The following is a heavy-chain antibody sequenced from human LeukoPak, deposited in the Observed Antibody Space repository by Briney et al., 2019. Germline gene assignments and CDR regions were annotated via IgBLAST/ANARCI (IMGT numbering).Heavy chain of an antibody. CDR2: IKHDGNEK. CDR1: GFTFSSYW. V-gene: IGHV3-7*01. Sequence: GGSLRLSCAASGFTFSSYWMSWVRQAPGKGLEWVANIKHDGNEKYYVDPVKGRFTISRDNAKNSLYLQMNSLGAEDTAVYYCARGHYDYYYYGMDVWGQGTTVTVSS. J-gene: IGHJ6*02. CDR3: ARGHYDYYYYGMDV. D-gene: IGHD3-16*01.